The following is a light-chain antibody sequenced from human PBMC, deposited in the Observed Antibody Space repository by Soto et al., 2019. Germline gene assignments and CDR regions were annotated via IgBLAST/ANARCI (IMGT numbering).Light chain of an antibody. J-gene: IGKJ4*01. CDR1: QSVSSNY. Sequence: EIVLTQSPGTLSLSPGERATLSCRASQSVSSNYLAWYQQKPGQAPRLLIYGASSRAAGIPDRFIGSGSGTDFTLTISRREPEDFAVYYCQQYGGSPRVTFGGGTKVEIK. CDR3: QQYGGSPRVT. V-gene: IGKV3-20*01. CDR2: GAS.